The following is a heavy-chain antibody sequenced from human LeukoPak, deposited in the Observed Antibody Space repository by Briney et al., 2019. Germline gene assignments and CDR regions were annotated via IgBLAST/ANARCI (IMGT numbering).Heavy chain of an antibody. D-gene: IGHD4-17*01. CDR3: ARYRGGGDYDF. CDR1: GFTFSSYW. Sequence: PGGSLRLSCAASGFTFSSYWMTWVRQAPGKGLGWVATIKQDGNVTYYLDSVNGRFTISRDNAKNSLYLQMNSLRAEDTAVYFCARYRGGGDYDFWGQGTLVTVSS. V-gene: IGHV3-7*04. J-gene: IGHJ4*02. CDR2: IKQDGNVT.